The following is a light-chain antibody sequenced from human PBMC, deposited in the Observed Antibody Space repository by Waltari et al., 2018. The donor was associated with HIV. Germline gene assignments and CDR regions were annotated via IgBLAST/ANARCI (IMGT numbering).Light chain of an antibody. CDR3: ASFTSGRLNV. CDR2: DVY. CDR1: RSAVGAYEY. Sequence: QSALTQPASVSGSPGQSITISCTGTRSAVGAYEYVSWYQQHPGKVPKLLIYDVYNRPSRISNRFSGSKSGNTASLTISGLQAEDEAAYYCASFTSGRLNVFGTGTKVTVL. V-gene: IGLV2-14*03. J-gene: IGLJ1*01.